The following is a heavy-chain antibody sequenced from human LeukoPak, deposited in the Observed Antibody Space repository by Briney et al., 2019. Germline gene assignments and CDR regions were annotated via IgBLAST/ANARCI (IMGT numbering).Heavy chain of an antibody. CDR1: GFTFSSYS. D-gene: IGHD6-19*01. CDR2: ISSSSSYI. J-gene: IGHJ4*02. CDR3: AKDVVAGPTYYFDY. V-gene: IGHV3-21*04. Sequence: PGGSLRLSCAASGFTFSSYSMNWVRQAPGKGLEWVSSISSSSSYIYYADSVKGRFTISRDNSKNTLYLQMNSLRAEDTAIYYCAKDVVAGPTYYFDYWGQGTLVTVSS.